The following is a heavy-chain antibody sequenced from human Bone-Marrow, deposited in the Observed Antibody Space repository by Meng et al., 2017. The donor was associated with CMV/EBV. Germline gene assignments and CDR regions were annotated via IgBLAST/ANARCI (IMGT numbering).Heavy chain of an antibody. V-gene: IGHV4-34*01. CDR2: IYYSGST. D-gene: IGHD3-3*01. Sequence: SETLSLTCAVYGGSFSGYYWSWIRQPPGKGLEWIGSIYYSGSTYYNPSLKSRVTISVDTSKNQFSLKLSSVTAADTAVYYCAREVGFLEWLDGWGQGTLVTVSS. J-gene: IGHJ4*02. CDR1: GGSFSGYY. CDR3: AREVGFLEWLDG.